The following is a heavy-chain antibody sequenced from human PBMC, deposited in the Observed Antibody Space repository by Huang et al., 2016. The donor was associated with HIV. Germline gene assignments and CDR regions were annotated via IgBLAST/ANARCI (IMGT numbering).Heavy chain of an antibody. CDR1: GFIRSNYG. V-gene: IGHV3-33*04. CDR3: ARGDYYDSSGYHPGHFDY. Sequence: VQLIESGGGVVQPGKSLRLSCATSGFIRSNYGMHWVRQAPGKGLKWVAFIRNDVMKKNYADSVGGRFTVGRDNANNTLFLQMSSLRVDDTAVYYCARGDYYDSSGYHPGHFDYWGQGILVTVSS. D-gene: IGHD3-22*01. J-gene: IGHJ4*02. CDR2: IRNDVMKK.